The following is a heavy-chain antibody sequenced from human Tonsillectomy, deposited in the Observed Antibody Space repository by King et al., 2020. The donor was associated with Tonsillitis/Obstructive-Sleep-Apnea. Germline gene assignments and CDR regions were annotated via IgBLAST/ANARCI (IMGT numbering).Heavy chain of an antibody. Sequence: QLVQSGAEVKKPGASVKVSCKASGYTFTDYYMHWVRQAPGQGLEWMGWINPNSGGTDSAQKFRGRVTMTRDTSISTAYMGLSSLTSDDTAVYYCARGPRGYSYGSVDYWGQGTLVTVSS. CDR2: INPNSGGT. V-gene: IGHV1-2*02. D-gene: IGHD5-18*01. CDR3: ARGPRGYSYGSVDY. J-gene: IGHJ4*02. CDR1: GYTFTDYY.